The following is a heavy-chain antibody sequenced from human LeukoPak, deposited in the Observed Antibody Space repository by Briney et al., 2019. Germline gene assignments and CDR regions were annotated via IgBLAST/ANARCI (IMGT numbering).Heavy chain of an antibody. J-gene: IGHJ4*02. CDR1: GGSFSGYH. CDR2: INHRGST. V-gene: IGHV4-34*01. CDR3: ARGRGAARFVTIEFDY. D-gene: IGHD6-6*01. Sequence: SETLSLTCAVYGGSFSGYHWSWIRQPPGKGLEWMGEINHRGSTNYNPSLKSRVTMSVATSKNQFSLKLSSVTAADTAVYYCARGRGAARFVTIEFDYWGQGALVTVSS.